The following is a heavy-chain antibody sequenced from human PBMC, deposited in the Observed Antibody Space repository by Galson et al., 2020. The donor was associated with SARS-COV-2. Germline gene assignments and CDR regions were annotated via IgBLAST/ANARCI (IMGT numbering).Heavy chain of an antibody. CDR3: AKDRRVVRGYYYYGMDV. CDR1: GFTFSSYG. V-gene: IGHV3-30*18. Sequence: GGSLRLSCAASGFTFSSYGMHWVRQAPGKGLEWVAVISYDGSNKYYGDSVKGRFTISRDNSKNTLYLQMNSLRAEDTAVYYCAKDRRVVRGYYYYGMDVWGQGTTVTVS. J-gene: IGHJ6*02. D-gene: IGHD3-10*01. CDR2: ISYDGSNK.